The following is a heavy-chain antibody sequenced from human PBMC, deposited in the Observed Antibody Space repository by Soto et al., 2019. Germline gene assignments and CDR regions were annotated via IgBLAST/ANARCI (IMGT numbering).Heavy chain of an antibody. V-gene: IGHV3-33*01. J-gene: IGHJ6*02. D-gene: IGHD3-16*01. CDR1: GFAFNGYG. Sequence: PGGSLRLSCAASGFAFNGYGMHWVRQAPGMGLERVAVIWYDGSNKYYADSVKGRFTISRDNSKNTVDLQMNSLRDEDTAVYYCARDRGGFYYGMDVWGQGTTVTVSS. CDR3: ARDRGGFYYGMDV. CDR2: IWYDGSNK.